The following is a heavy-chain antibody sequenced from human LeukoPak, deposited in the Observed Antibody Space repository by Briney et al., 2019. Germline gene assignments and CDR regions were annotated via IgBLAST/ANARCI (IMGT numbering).Heavy chain of an antibody. CDR2: ISYDGSNK. D-gene: IGHD2-2*01. CDR1: GFTFSSYA. Sequence: GGSLRLSCAASGFTFSSYAMHWVRQAPGKGLEWVAVISYDGSNKYYADSVKGRFTISRDNSKNTLYLQMNSLRAEDTAVYYCAYLGYCSSTSCHGVDYWGQGTLVTVSS. CDR3: AYLGYCSSTSCHGVDY. J-gene: IGHJ4*02. V-gene: IGHV3-30-3*01.